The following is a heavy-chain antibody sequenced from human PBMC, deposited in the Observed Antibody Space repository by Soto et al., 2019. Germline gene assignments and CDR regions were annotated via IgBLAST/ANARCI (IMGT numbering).Heavy chain of an antibody. CDR3: ARECCSSTSYCPPYYYYGMDV. Sequence: SLTCTVSGGSISSYYWSWIRQPPGKRLEWIGYIYYSGSTNYNPSLKSRVTISVDTSKNQFSLKLSSVTAADTAVYYCARECCSSTSYCPPYYYYGMDVWGQGTTVTVSS. CDR1: GGSISSYY. CDR2: IYYSGST. V-gene: IGHV4-59*01. J-gene: IGHJ6*02. D-gene: IGHD2-2*01.